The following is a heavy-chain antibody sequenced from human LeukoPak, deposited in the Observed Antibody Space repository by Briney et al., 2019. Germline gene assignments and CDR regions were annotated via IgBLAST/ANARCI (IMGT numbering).Heavy chain of an antibody. Sequence: SGGSLRLSCEGSGFNFNDAWMSWIRQAPGKGLEWVGRVRTTAEGETTDYAAPVRGRFIISRDDSKNVVFLQMNRLETEDTAIYYCTAGLGKTDDDSWGQGTLVTVSS. CDR2: VRTTAEGETT. J-gene: IGHJ4*02. D-gene: IGHD4-11*01. CDR3: TAGLGKTDDDS. CDR1: GFNFNDAW. V-gene: IGHV3-15*01.